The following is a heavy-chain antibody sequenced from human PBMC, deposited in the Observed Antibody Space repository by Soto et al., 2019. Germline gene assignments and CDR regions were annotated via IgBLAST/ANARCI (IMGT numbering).Heavy chain of an antibody. CDR3: ARAPLGIIVAPDF. V-gene: IGHV1-8*01. CDR2: MNPKSGNT. J-gene: IGHJ4*02. D-gene: IGHD3-22*01. Sequence: ASVKVSCKASGYTFTSYDINWVRQATGQGLEWMGWMNPKSGNTGYTQKFQGRVTMTRNTSITTAYMELSSLTSDDTAVYYCARAPLGIIVAPDFWGQGTLVTVSS. CDR1: GYTFTSYD.